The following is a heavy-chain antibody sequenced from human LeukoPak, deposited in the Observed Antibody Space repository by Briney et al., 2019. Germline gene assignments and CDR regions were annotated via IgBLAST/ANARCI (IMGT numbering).Heavy chain of an antibody. Sequence: PGGSLRLSCAASGFPFSSYEMNWVRQAPGKGLEWVSYISSSGMTKYYAVSVKGRFTMSRDNVKNSLYLQLNSLRAEDTAVYYCARDGRSRGLSHVNFDYWGQGILVTVSS. D-gene: IGHD3-16*02. V-gene: IGHV3-48*03. CDR1: GFPFSSYE. CDR2: ISSSGMTK. J-gene: IGHJ4*02. CDR3: ARDGRSRGLSHVNFDY.